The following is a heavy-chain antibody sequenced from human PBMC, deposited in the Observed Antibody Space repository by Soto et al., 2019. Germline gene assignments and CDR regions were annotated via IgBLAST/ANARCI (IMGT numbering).Heavy chain of an antibody. J-gene: IGHJ4*02. CDR3: ARGSIAVAGRNQLDY. V-gene: IGHV1-3*01. CDR2: INAANGHT. Sequence: QVQLVQSGPEVNKTGASVKVSCRASGYFFTSYAIHWVRQAPGPRLEWLGWINAANGHTKYSQNFQGRVIITRDTSANTVYMEVSSLKSGDTAVYYCARGSIAVAGRNQLDYWGQGTRVTVFS. D-gene: IGHD6-19*01. CDR1: GYFFTSYA.